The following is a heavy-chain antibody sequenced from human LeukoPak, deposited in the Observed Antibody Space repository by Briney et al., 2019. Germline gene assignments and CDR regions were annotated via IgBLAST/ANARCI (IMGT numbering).Heavy chain of an antibody. Sequence: GGSLRLSCAASGFFFRSYEMKWARQAPGEGLEWLSYISSSGTTIYYADSVKGRFTISRDNTNNALNLQMNSLRAEDTAVYYCVRLRDYGGNSDGFDIWGQGTMVTVSS. CDR3: VRLRDYGGNSDGFDI. V-gene: IGHV3-48*03. CDR1: GFFFRSYE. CDR2: ISSSGTTI. J-gene: IGHJ3*02. D-gene: IGHD4-23*01.